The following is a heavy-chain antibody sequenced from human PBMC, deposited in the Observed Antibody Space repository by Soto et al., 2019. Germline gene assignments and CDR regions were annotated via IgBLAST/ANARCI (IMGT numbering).Heavy chain of an antibody. V-gene: IGHV3-53*01. D-gene: IGHD1-1*01. CDR2: IYSSGST. CDR3: ARAFNWNDAYFDY. CDR1: GLSVSNNY. J-gene: IGHJ4*02. Sequence: EVQLVESGGGLIQPGGSLRLSCAASGLSVSNNYMSWVRQAPGKGLEWVSIIYSSGSTYYADTVTGRFTISRDNSKNTLYLQMDSLRAEDPAVYYCARAFNWNDAYFDYWGQRNLVTVAS.